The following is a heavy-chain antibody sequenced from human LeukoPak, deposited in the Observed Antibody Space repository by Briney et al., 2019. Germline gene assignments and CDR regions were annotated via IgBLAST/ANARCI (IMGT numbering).Heavy chain of an antibody. D-gene: IGHD3-22*01. CDR2: IRSKANSYAT. Sequence: GGSLRLSCAASGFTFSGSAMHWVRQASGKGLEWVGRIRSKANSYATAYAASVKGRFTISRDDSRNTAYLQMNSLKTEDTAVYYCARVITMIVVVNYGMDVWGQGTTVTVSS. J-gene: IGHJ6*02. V-gene: IGHV3-73*01. CDR1: GFTFSGSA. CDR3: ARVITMIVVVNYGMDV.